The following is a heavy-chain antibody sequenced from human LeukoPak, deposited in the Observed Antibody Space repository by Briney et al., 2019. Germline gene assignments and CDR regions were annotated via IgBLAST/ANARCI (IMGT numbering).Heavy chain of an antibody. CDR2: ISSSGSTI. D-gene: IGHD3-10*02. V-gene: IGHV3-48*03. Sequence: GGSLRLSCAASGFTFSSYEMNWVRQAPGKGLEWVSYISSSGSTIYYADSVKGRFTISRDNAKNSLYLQMNSLRAEDTAVYYCAELGITMIGVVWGKGTTVTISS. J-gene: IGHJ6*04. CDR1: GFTFSSYE. CDR3: AELGITMIGVV.